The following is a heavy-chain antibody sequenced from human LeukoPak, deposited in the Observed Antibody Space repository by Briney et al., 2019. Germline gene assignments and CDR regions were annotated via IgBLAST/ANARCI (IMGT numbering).Heavy chain of an antibody. D-gene: IGHD3-10*01. Sequence: PSETLSLTCAVYGGSFSGYYWSWIRQPPGKGLEWIGEINHSGSTNYNPSLKSRVTISVDTSNNQFSLKMSSVTAADTAVYYYARGPLYYYGSGSYYKRNWFDPWGQGTLVTVSS. CDR2: INHSGST. CDR3: ARGPLYYYGSGSYYKRNWFDP. CDR1: GGSFSGYY. J-gene: IGHJ5*02. V-gene: IGHV4-34*01.